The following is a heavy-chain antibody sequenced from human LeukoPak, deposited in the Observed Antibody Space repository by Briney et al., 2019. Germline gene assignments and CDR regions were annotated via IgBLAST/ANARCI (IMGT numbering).Heavy chain of an antibody. D-gene: IGHD2-15*01. V-gene: IGHV3-30*04. CDR1: GFTFSSYA. J-gene: IGHJ3*02. CDR2: ISYDGSNK. CDR3: ATLIVVVVAATRGAFDI. Sequence: PGGSLRLSCAASGFTFSSYAMHWVRQAPGKGLEWVAVISYDGSNKYYADSVKGRFTISRDNSKNTLYLQMNSLRAEDTAVYYCATLIVVVVAATRGAFDIWGQGTMVTVSS.